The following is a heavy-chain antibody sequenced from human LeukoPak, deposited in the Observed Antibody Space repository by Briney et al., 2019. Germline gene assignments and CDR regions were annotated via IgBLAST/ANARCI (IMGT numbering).Heavy chain of an antibody. Sequence: KSSETLSLTCTVSGGSISSYYWSWIRQPPGKELEWIGYIYYSGSTNYNPSLKSRVTISVDTSKNQFSLKLSSVTAADTAVYYCARVDYDFWSGYTNAFDIWGQGTMVTVSS. V-gene: IGHV4-59*01. CDR3: ARVDYDFWSGYTNAFDI. CDR2: IYYSGST. J-gene: IGHJ3*02. CDR1: GGSISSYY. D-gene: IGHD3-3*01.